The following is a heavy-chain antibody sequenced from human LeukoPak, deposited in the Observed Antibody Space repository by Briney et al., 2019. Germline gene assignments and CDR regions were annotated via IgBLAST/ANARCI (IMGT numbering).Heavy chain of an antibody. D-gene: IGHD4-17*01. J-gene: IGHJ4*02. CDR1: GFTFDDYA. Sequence: GRSLRLSCAASGFTFDDYAMHWVRQAPGKGLEWVSGISWNIDNIDYADSVRGRFTISRDNAKNSLYLQMNSLRAEDTALNYCAKDYDYGFDYWGQGTLVTVSS. V-gene: IGHV3-9*01. CDR2: ISWNIDNI. CDR3: AKDYDYGFDY.